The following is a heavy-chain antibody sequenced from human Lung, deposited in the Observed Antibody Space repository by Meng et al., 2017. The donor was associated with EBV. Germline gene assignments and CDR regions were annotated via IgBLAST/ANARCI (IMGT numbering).Heavy chain of an antibody. CDR2: NYWNDDK. CDR1: WFSLITSGVG. D-gene: IGHD1-26*01. Sequence: TLKGSCPTLVKPHRPLTLAFTFSWFSLITSGVGVGWIREPPGEALGWLALNYWNDDKRYSPSLKSRLTITKDTSKNQVVLTMTDMDPVDTATYYCAHRSPGTYYRYWGQGTLVTVSS. CDR3: AHRSPGTYYRY. V-gene: IGHV2-5*01. J-gene: IGHJ4*02.